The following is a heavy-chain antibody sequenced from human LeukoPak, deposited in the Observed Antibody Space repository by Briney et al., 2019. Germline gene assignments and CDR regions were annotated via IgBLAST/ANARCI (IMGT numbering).Heavy chain of an antibody. Sequence: SETLSLTCTVSGGSISSGSYYWSWIRQPAGKGLEWIGRIYTSGSTNYNPSLKSRVTISVDTSKNQFSLKLSSVTAADTAVYYCARERDPLGNWYFDLWGRGTLVTVSS. J-gene: IGHJ2*01. CDR3: ARERDPLGNWYFDL. CDR2: IYTSGST. D-gene: IGHD1-26*01. CDR1: GGSISSGSYY. V-gene: IGHV4-61*02.